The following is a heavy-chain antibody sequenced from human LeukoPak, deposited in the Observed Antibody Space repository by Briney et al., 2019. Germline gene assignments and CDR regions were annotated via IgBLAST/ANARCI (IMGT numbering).Heavy chain of an antibody. V-gene: IGHV3-48*02. D-gene: IGHD3-10*01. CDR3: ARDLSGRYAFDI. CDR1: GFTFSSYS. CDR2: ISSSSSTI. J-gene: IGHJ3*02. Sequence: TGGSLILSCAASGFTFSSYSMIWVRPAPGKGLEWVSYISSSSSTIYYADSVKGRFTISRDNAKNSLYLQMNSLRDEDTAVYYCARDLSGRYAFDIWSQGTMVTVSS.